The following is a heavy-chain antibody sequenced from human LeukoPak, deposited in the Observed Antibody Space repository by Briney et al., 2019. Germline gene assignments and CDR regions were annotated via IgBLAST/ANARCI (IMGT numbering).Heavy chain of an antibody. V-gene: IGHV1-2*02. J-gene: IGHJ4*02. Sequence: ASVKVSCKASGYTFTGYYMHWVRQAPGQGLEWMGWINPNSGGTNYAQKFQGRVTMTRDTSISTAYMELSSLRSEDTAVYYCALTGGLWNHQEFDYWGQGTLVTVSS. D-gene: IGHD1-14*01. CDR1: GYTFTGYY. CDR3: ALTGGLWNHQEFDY. CDR2: INPNSGGT.